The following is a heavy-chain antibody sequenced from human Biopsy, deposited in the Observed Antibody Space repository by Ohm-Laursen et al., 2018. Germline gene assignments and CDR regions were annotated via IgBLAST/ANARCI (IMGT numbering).Heavy chain of an antibody. D-gene: IGHD3-3*01. CDR3: ARTPRDSFWSGSYKRGLWFDP. CDR1: GGSIISYY. CDR2: VYNGGIT. Sequence: GTLSLTCSVSGGSIISYYWTWIRQPPGKGLEWVGHVYNGGITNYNPSLKSRVTISKDTSKNQFSLQVNSVTAADTAVYYCARTPRDSFWSGSYKRGLWFDPWGQGTLVTVSS. J-gene: IGHJ5*02. V-gene: IGHV4-59*01.